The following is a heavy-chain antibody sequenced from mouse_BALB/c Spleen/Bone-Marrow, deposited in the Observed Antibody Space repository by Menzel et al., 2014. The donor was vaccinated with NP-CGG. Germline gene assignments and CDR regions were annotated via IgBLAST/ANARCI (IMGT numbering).Heavy chain of an antibody. CDR1: GFTFTDFY. D-gene: IGHD1-2*01. J-gene: IGHJ2*01. Sequence: EVKLVESGGGWVQPGGSLRLSCEASGFTFTDFYMNWVRQPPGKALEWLGFIRNKANGYTTEYSASVKGRFTISRGNSQSILYLQMNTLRAEDSATYYCARDVGRLLFDYWGQGTTLTVSS. CDR2: IRNKANGYTT. CDR3: ARDVGRLLFDY. V-gene: IGHV7-3*02.